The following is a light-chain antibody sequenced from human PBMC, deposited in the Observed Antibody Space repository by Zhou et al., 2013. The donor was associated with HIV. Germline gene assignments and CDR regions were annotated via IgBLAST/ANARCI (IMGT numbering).Light chain of an antibody. CDR3: QQVKSFPCS. CDR1: QDISSG. V-gene: IGKV1-12*01. CDR2: DAS. J-gene: IGKJ2*04. Sequence: DIQMTQSPSSVSASIGDRVTITCRASQDISSGLAWYQQRPGKAPQLLIYDASSLQNEVPSRFSGRGSGTDFTLTISSLQPEDVATYYCQQVKSFPCSFGQGTKLELK.